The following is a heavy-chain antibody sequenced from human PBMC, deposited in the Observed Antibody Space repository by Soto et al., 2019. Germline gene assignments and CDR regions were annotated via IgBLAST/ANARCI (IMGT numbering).Heavy chain of an antibody. Sequence: GSVKVSCKASGYTFTAFYMNWVRQAPGQGLEWMGWVNPNTGVTKYAQKFQGRVTKTRDTSINTAYMELSGLTSDDTAVYYCTTLRLDPWGQGTLVTVSS. CDR2: VNPNTGVT. CDR3: TTLRLDP. V-gene: IGHV1-2*02. D-gene: IGHD3-9*01. J-gene: IGHJ5*02. CDR1: GYTFTAFY.